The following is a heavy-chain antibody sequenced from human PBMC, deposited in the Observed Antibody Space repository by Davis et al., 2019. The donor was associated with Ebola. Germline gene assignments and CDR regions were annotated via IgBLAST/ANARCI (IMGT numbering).Heavy chain of an antibody. V-gene: IGHV3-7*01. CDR2: IKQDGSEK. D-gene: IGHD6-13*01. J-gene: IGHJ5*02. Sequence: GESLKISCAASGFTVSSNYMSWVRQAPGKGLEWVANIKQDGSEKYYVDSVKGRFTISRDNAKNSLYLQMNSLRAEDTAVYYCARGRGIADFTWGQGTLVTVSS. CDR1: GFTVSSNY. CDR3: ARGRGIADFT.